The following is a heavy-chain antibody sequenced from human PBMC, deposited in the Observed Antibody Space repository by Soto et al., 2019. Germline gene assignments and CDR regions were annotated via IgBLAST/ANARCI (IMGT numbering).Heavy chain of an antibody. Sequence: QVQLQESGPGLVKPSQTLSLTCSVSGGSMSSGSDYWSWIRQHPEKGLEWIGYIFYSGNTYYNPSLKSRVTISIDTSKNRFSLKLSSVTAADTAVYYCASISDYAETWGQGTLVTVSS. CDR3: ASISDYAET. V-gene: IGHV4-31*03. J-gene: IGHJ4*02. CDR2: IFYSGNT. CDR1: GGSMSSGSDY. D-gene: IGHD4-17*01.